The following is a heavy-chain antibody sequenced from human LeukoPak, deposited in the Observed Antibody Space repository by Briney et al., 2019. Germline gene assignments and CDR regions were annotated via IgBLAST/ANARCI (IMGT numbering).Heavy chain of an antibody. CDR1: GFTFSSNY. Sequence: PGGSLRLSCAASGFTFSSNYMSWVRQAPGKGLEWVSVIYGGGSTYYADSVKGRFTISRDNSKNTLYLQMNSLRAEDTAVYYCARDPYYYGSGSSFDYWGQGTLVTVSS. CDR3: ARDPYYYGSGSSFDY. CDR2: IYGGGST. V-gene: IGHV3-53*01. D-gene: IGHD3-10*01. J-gene: IGHJ4*02.